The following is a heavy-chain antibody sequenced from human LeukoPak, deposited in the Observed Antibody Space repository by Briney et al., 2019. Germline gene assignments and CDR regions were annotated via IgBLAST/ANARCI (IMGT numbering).Heavy chain of an antibody. Sequence: GGSLRLSCTASGLTFNGYSMNWVRQAPGKGLEWVSSISTSSSYIYYADSVKGRFTISRNNPKNSLYLQMNSLRAEDTAVYHCARNRGDPSYFDYWGQGTLVTVSS. D-gene: IGHD4-17*01. J-gene: IGHJ4*02. CDR2: ISTSSSYI. CDR3: ARNRGDPSYFDY. V-gene: IGHV3-21*01. CDR1: GLTFNGYS.